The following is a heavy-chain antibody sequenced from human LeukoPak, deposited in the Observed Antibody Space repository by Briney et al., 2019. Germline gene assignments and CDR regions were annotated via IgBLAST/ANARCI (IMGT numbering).Heavy chain of an antibody. CDR3: AEDPTTVTTPSRDDY. CDR1: GFTFSSYA. V-gene: IGHV3-23*01. D-gene: IGHD4-17*01. J-gene: IGHJ4*02. CDR2: ISGSGGST. Sequence: PGGSLRLSCAASGFTFSSYAMSWVRQAPGKGLEWVSAISGSGGSTYYADSVKGRFTISRDNSKNTLYLQMNSLRAEDTAVYYCAEDPTTVTTPSRDDYWGQGTLVTVSS.